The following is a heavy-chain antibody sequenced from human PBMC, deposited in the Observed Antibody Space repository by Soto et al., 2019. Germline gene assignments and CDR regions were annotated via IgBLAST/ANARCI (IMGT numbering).Heavy chain of an antibody. CDR1: GFTFSSYG. CDR2: ISYDGSNK. CDR3: AKDRRIAAHTRNPNFDY. V-gene: IGHV3-30*18. D-gene: IGHD6-6*01. Sequence: GGSLRLSCAASGFTFSSYGMHWVRQAPGKGLEWVAVISYDGSNKYYADPWKGRFTNSKRNSKNTLYLQMNSLRAEDTAVYYCAKDRRIAAHTRNPNFDYWGQGTLVTVSS. J-gene: IGHJ4*02.